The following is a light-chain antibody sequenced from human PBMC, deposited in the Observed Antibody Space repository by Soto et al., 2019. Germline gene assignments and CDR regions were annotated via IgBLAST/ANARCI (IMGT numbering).Light chain of an antibody. J-gene: IGKJ5*01. Sequence: EIVMTQSPATLSVSPGESVTLSCRASQSVASNLAWYRQRPGQAPSLLIYGASTRAPGIPARFSGSGSGTDFTLTISSLQSEDFAVYHCQHYNNWPITFGQGTRLEIK. CDR3: QHYNNWPIT. CDR2: GAS. CDR1: QSVASN. V-gene: IGKV3-15*01.